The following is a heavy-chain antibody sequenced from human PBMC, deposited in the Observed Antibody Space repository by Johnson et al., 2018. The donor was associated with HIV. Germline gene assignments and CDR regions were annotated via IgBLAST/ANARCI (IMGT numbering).Heavy chain of an antibody. CDR1: GFTFNTYA. V-gene: IGHV3-30*04. Sequence: QVQLVESGGGVVQPGGSLRLSCAASGFTFNTYAMYWVRQAPGKGLEWVAIISYDGSNKYYADSVKGRFTISRDNSKNTLYLQMNSLRAEDTAVYYCARAELPDAFDIWGQGTMVTVSS. CDR3: ARAELPDAFDI. D-gene: IGHD1-7*01. J-gene: IGHJ3*02. CDR2: ISYDGSNK.